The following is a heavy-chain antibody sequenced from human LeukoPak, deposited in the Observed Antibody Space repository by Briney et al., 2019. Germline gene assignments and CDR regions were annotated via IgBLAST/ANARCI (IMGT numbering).Heavy chain of an antibody. V-gene: IGHV1-2*02. Sequence: ASVKVSCKASGYTFTGYYMHWVRQAPGQGLEWMGWINPNSGGTNYAQKFQGRVTMARDTSISTAYMELSRLRSDDTAVYYCARSKHYGSGSYNYWGQGTLVTVSS. J-gene: IGHJ4*02. CDR2: INPNSGGT. CDR3: ARSKHYGSGSYNY. CDR1: GYTFTGYY. D-gene: IGHD3-10*01.